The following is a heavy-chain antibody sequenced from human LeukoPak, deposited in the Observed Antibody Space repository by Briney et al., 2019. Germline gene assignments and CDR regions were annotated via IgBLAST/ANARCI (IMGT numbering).Heavy chain of an antibody. D-gene: IGHD5-12*01. J-gene: IGHJ4*02. CDR2: IKQDGSAK. Sequence: GGSLRLSCAASGFTFNRYWMSWVRQAPGKELQWVANIKQDGSAKYYVDSVKGRFTISRDNAKNSLYLHMNSLRAEDTAVYYCARVEASGYDYGAFDYWGQGTLVTVSS. CDR3: ARVEASGYDYGAFDY. CDR1: GFTFNRYW. V-gene: IGHV3-7*01.